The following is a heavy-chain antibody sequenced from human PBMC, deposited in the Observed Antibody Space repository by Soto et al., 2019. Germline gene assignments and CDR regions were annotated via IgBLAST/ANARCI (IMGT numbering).Heavy chain of an antibody. CDR2: IYPGDSDT. J-gene: IGHJ5*02. D-gene: IGHD2-15*01. CDR3: ARQSAYCSGGSCYEAA. CDR1: GYSFTSYW. Sequence: GESLKISCKGSGYSFTSYWIGWVRQMPGKGLEWMGIIYPGDSDTRYSPSFQGQVTISADKSISTAYLQWSSLKASDTAMYYCARQSAYCSGGSCYEAAWGQGTLVTVSS. V-gene: IGHV5-51*01.